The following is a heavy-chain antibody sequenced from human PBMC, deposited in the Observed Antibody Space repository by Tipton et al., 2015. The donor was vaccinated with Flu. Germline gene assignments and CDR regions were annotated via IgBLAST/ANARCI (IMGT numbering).Heavy chain of an antibody. V-gene: IGHV4-34*01. J-gene: IGHJ6*02. Sequence: TLSLTCAVYGGSFSGYYWSWIRQPPGKGLEWIGEINHSGSTNYNPSLKSRVTISVDTSKNQFSLKLSSVTAADTAVYYCARVNLHSSSTPYYYYYGMDVWGQGTTVTVSS. CDR1: GGSFSGYY. CDR2: INHSGST. D-gene: IGHD6-6*01. CDR3: ARVNLHSSSTPYYYYYGMDV.